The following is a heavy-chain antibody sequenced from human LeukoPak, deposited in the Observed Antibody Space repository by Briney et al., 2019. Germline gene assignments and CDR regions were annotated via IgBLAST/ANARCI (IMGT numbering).Heavy chain of an antibody. J-gene: IGHJ4*02. Sequence: SGRSLRLSCAASGFTFSSYSMNWVRQAPGKGLEWVSSISSSSSYIYYADSVKGRFTISRDNAKNSLYLQMNSLRAEDTAVYYCARGARLGELSGTYWGQGTLVTVSS. CDR3: ARGARLGELSGTY. CDR2: ISSSSSYI. CDR1: GFTFSSYS. D-gene: IGHD3-16*02. V-gene: IGHV3-21*01.